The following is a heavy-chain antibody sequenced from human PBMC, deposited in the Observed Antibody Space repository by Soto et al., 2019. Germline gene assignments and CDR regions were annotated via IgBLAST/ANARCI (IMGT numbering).Heavy chain of an antibody. CDR2: ISYDGSKK. D-gene: IGHD2-15*01. Sequence: QVQLVESGGGVVQPGRSLRLSCAASGFTFSSYGMHWVRQAPGKGLELVAVISYDGSKKYYADSVKGRFTISRDNSKNTLYLQMNSLRAEDTAVYYCAKETYSVPLDYWGQGTLVTVSS. V-gene: IGHV3-30*18. J-gene: IGHJ4*02. CDR3: AKETYSVPLDY. CDR1: GFTFSSYG.